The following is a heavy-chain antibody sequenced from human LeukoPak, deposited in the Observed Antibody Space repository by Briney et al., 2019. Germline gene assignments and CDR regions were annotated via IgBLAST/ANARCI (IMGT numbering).Heavy chain of an antibody. V-gene: IGHV4-34*01. Sequence: KPSETLSLTCAVYGGSFSGYYWSWIRQPPGKGLEWIGEINHSGNTKYNPSLKSRVTISVDTSKNQFSRKLSSVTAGDTAVYYCAGTRTTRLLTVDVWGKGTRVSVSS. CDR2: INHSGNT. J-gene: IGHJ6*04. CDR1: GGSFSGYY. CDR3: AGTRTTRLLTVDV. D-gene: IGHD1-7*01.